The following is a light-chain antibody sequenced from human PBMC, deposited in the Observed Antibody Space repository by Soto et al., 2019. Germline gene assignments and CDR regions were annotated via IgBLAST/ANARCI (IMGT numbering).Light chain of an antibody. CDR1: QSVSSN. V-gene: IGKV3-15*01. Sequence: LLTQSPATLSVSPGERATLSCRASQSVSSNLAWYQQKPGQAPRLLIYGASTRATGIPARFSGSGSGTEFTLTISSLQSEDFAVYYCQQYNNWPPWTFGQGTKVDIK. CDR2: GAS. J-gene: IGKJ1*01. CDR3: QQYNNWPPWT.